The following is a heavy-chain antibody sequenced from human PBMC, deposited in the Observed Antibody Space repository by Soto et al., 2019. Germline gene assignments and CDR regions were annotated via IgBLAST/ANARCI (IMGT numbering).Heavy chain of an antibody. J-gene: IGHJ4*02. CDR3: AREGVIAGHHDY. V-gene: IGHV1-18*01. CDR1: GDTFPSYG. CDR2: ISAYNGNT. D-gene: IGHD6-13*01. Sequence: ASVKVSCKASGDTFPSYGISWVRQAPGQGLEWMGWISAYNGNTNYAQKLQGRVTMTTDTSTSTAYMELRSLRSDDTAVYYCAREGVIAGHHDYWGQGTLVTAPQ.